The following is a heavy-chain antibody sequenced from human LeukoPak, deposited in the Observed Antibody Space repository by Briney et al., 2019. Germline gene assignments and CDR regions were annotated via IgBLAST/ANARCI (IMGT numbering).Heavy chain of an antibody. CDR3: ARSLGELSFVDY. V-gene: IGHV1-69*02. CDR2: IIPILSIA. D-gene: IGHD3-16*02. J-gene: IGHJ4*02. CDR1: GGTFSSYT. Sequence: SVKLTRNASGGTFSSYTISWVRHAPGQGLEWMGRIIPILSIANYAQKFQGRVTITADKSTSTAYMELSSMRSEDTAVYYCARSLGELSFVDYWGQGNLVTVSS.